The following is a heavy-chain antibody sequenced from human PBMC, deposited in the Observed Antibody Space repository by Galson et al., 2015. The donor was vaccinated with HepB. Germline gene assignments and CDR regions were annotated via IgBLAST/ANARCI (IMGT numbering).Heavy chain of an antibody. Sequence: SLRLSCAASGFTFSSQAMNWVRQAPGKGLEWVANIKEDGSKKYYADSAKGRFTITRDNANNSMYLQMNSLRAEDTALYFCANLPASLWLVIDMWGQGTMVTVSS. J-gene: IGHJ3*02. CDR3: ANLPASLWLVIDM. V-gene: IGHV3-7*03. CDR1: GFTFSSQA. D-gene: IGHD5-12*01. CDR2: IKEDGSKK.